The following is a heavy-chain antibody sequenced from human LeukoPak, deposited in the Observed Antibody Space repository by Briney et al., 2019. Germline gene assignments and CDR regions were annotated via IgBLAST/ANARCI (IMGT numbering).Heavy chain of an antibody. V-gene: IGHV1-69*05. CDR1: GGTFSSYA. J-gene: IGHJ6*03. Sequence: SVKVSCKASGGTFSSYAISWVRQAPGQGLEWMGRIIPIFGIANYAQKFQGRVTITTDESTSTAYMELSSLRSEDTAVYYCAIVMVYASTYYYYMDVWGKGTTVTVSS. D-gene: IGHD2-8*01. CDR2: IIPIFGIA. CDR3: AIVMVYASTYYYYMDV.